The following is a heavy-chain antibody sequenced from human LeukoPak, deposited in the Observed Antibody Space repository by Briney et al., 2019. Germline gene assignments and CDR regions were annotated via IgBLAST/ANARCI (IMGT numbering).Heavy chain of an antibody. CDR2: IIPIFGTA. J-gene: IGHJ5*01. CDR1: GGTFSSYA. D-gene: IGHD3-10*02. V-gene: IGHV1-69*06. CDR3: ARDRPLMFMGNWLDS. Sequence: SVKVSCKASGGTFSSYAISWVRQAPGQGLEWMGGIIPIFGTANYAQKFQGRVTITADKSTSTAYMELSSLRSEDTAVYYCARDRPLMFMGNWLDSWGQGTLVTVSS.